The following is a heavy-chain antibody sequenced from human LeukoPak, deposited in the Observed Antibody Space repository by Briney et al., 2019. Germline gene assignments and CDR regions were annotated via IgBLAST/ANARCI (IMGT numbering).Heavy chain of an antibody. CDR3: AKVVAVAYYFDY. CDR1: GFTFSSYA. Sequence: GGSLRLSCAASGFTFSSYAMSWVRQAPGKGLEWVSSISVSDGSTYYADSVKGRFTISRDNSKNTLYLQMNSLRAEDTAVYYCAKVVAVAYYFDYWGQGTLVTVSS. V-gene: IGHV3-23*01. J-gene: IGHJ4*02. D-gene: IGHD6-19*01. CDR2: ISVSDGST.